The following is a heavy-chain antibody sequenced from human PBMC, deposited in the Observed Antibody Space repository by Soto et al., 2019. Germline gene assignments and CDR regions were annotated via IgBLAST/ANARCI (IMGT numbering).Heavy chain of an antibody. CDR3: SRENWFQDY. Sequence: SWGALIVACASSVFTFSVYYMAWVRQAPGKGLDWVASIKNDGSEQYYVDSVKGRFTISRDNAKNSVYLQMNSLRAGDTALYYCSRENWFQDYWGQGTMVTVSS. CDR1: VFTFSVYY. J-gene: IGHJ4*02. V-gene: IGHV3-7*03. D-gene: IGHD3-10*01. CDR2: IKNDGSEQ.